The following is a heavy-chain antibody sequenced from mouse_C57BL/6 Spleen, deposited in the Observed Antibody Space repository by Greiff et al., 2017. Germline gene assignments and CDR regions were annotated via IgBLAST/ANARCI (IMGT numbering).Heavy chain of an antibody. V-gene: IGHV1-81*01. CDR2: IYPRSGNT. CDR1: GYTFTSYG. J-gene: IGHJ2*01. CDR3: AREEGGYCAYFDY. Sequence: QVQLQQPGAGLARPGASVKLSCKASGYTFTSYGISWVKQRPGQGLEWIGEIYPRSGNTYYNEKFKGKATLTADKSSSTAYMELRSLTSEDSAVYFCAREEGGYCAYFDYWGQGTTLTVSS. D-gene: IGHD2-3*01.